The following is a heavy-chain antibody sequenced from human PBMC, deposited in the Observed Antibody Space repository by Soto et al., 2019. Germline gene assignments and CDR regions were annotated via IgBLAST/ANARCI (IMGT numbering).Heavy chain of an antibody. V-gene: IGHV1-69*13. CDR1: GGTFSSYA. CDR2: IIPIFGTA. J-gene: IGHJ4*02. CDR3: ARVGEYSNHFDY. Sequence: ASVKVSCKASGGTFSSYAISWVRQAPGQGLEWMGGIIPIFGTANYAQKFQGRVTITADESTSTAYMELSSLRSEDTAVYYCARVGEYSNHFDYWGQGTLVTVSS. D-gene: IGHD4-4*01.